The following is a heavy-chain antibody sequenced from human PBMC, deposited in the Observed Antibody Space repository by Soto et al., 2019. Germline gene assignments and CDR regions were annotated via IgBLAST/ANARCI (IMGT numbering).Heavy chain of an antibody. J-gene: IGHJ6*02. V-gene: IGHV3-33*01. D-gene: IGHD2-8*01. CDR3: ARVMVGNSPRGYGMDV. Sequence: QVQLVESGGGVVQPGRSLRLSCVASGFTLSIYGMHWVRQAPGKGLEWVAIIWYDGSKKYYADSVKGRFTISRDNSKNTLFLQMNSLRAEDTAVYYCARVMVGNSPRGYGMDVWGQGTTVTVSS. CDR1: GFTLSIYG. CDR2: IWYDGSKK.